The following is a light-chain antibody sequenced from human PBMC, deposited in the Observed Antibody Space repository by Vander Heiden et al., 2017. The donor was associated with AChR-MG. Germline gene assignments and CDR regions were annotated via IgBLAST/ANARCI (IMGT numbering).Light chain of an antibody. V-gene: IGKV3-11*01. CDR2: DAS. CDR1: QSVSNY. Sequence: EIVFTQSPATLSLPPGQRATLPCRASQSVSNYLAWYQQKPGQAPRLLIYDASNRATGIPARFGGSGSGTDFTLTISSLEPEDFAVYYCLQRSNWPKTFGQGTKVEIK. CDR3: LQRSNWPKT. J-gene: IGKJ1*01.